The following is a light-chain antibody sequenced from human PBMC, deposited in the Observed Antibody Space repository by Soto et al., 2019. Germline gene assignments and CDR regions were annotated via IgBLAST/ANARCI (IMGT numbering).Light chain of an antibody. J-gene: IGLJ1*01. Sequence: QSVLTQPASVSGSPGQSITISCTGTSSDVGGYNYVSWYQQHPGKAPKLMIYDVSNRPSGVSNRFSGSKSGNTASPTISGLQAEDEADYYCSSYTSSSTRVVFGTGTKVTVL. CDR3: SSYTSSSTRVV. V-gene: IGLV2-14*01. CDR1: SSDVGGYNY. CDR2: DVS.